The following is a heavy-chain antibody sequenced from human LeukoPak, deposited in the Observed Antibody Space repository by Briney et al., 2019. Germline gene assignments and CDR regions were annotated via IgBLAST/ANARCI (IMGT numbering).Heavy chain of an antibody. CDR2: ISSSISYI. V-gene: IGHV3-21*01. J-gene: IGHJ4*02. D-gene: IGHD3-10*01. CDR3: ARGRVRGYYFDY. CDR1: GFTFSSYS. Sequence: GGSLRLSCAASGFTFSSYSMNWVRQAPGKGLEWVSSISSSISYIYYADSVKGRFTISRDNAKNSLYLQMNSLRAEDTAVYYCARGRVRGYYFDYWGQGTLVTVSS.